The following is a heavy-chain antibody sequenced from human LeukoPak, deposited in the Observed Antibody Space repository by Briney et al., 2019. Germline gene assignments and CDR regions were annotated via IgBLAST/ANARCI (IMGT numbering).Heavy chain of an antibody. J-gene: IGHJ4*02. CDR2: IKQDGSEK. Sequence: GGSLRLSCAASGFTFSSYWMSWVRQAPGKGLEWVANIKQDGSEKYYVDSVKGRFTISRDNAKNSLYLQMNSLRAEDTAVYYCATPLDYYDSSGFHQGGDWGQGTLVTVSS. CDR1: GFTFSSYW. D-gene: IGHD3-22*01. V-gene: IGHV3-7*03. CDR3: ATPLDYYDSSGFHQGGD.